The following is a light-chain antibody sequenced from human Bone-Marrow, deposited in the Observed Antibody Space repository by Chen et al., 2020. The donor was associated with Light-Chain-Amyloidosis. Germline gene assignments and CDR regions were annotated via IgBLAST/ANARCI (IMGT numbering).Light chain of an antibody. J-gene: IGLJ1*01. CDR3: SSYTITNTLV. CDR2: EVT. Sequence: QSALTQPASVSGSPGKSITITCTGTSSDVGGDNHVSWYQQHPDKAPKRMIYEVTNRPSWVLDRFSDSKSDNTASLTISGLQTEDEADYFCSSYTITNTLVFGSGTRVTVL. CDR1: SSDVGGDNH. V-gene: IGLV2-14*01.